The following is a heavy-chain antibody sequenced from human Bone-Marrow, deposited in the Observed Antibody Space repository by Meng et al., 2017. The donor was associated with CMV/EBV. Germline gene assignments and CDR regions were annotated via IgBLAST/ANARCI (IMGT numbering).Heavy chain of an antibody. CDR1: GSISSSSYY. Sequence: GSISSSSYYGGWIRQPPGKGLEWIGSIYYSGSTYYNPSLKSRVTISVDTSKNQFSLKLSSVTAADTAVYYCARVGGIVVVPAAWLDPWGQGTLVTVSS. J-gene: IGHJ5*02. CDR3: ARVGGIVVVPAAWLDP. V-gene: IGHV4-39*07. D-gene: IGHD2-2*01. CDR2: IYYSGST.